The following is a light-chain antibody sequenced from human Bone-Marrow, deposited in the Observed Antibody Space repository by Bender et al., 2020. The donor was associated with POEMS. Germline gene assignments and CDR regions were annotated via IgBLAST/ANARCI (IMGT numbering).Light chain of an antibody. Sequence: SLVLSQPPSVSVASGQTARITCGGNNIGSKSVHWYQQRPGQAPVLVVHDDSDRPSGIPERFSGSNSGNTATLTISRVEAGDEADYYCQVWDSSSDEMFGGGTKLTVL. CDR2: DDS. J-gene: IGLJ3*02. V-gene: IGLV3-21*02. CDR3: QVWDSSSDEM. CDR1: NIGSKS.